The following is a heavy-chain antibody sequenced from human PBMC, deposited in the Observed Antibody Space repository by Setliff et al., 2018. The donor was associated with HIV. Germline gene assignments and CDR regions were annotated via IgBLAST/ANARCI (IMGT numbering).Heavy chain of an antibody. J-gene: IGHJ5*02. CDR3: ATYADRESNRFDP. D-gene: IGHD3-10*01. CDR2: IYYNGST. V-gene: IGHV4-59*08. CDR1: GGSISSHY. Sequence: SETLSLTCSVSGGSISSHYWSWIRQPPGKGLEWMGDIYYNGSTNYNPALKRRVTISVDTSKNQFSLKLSSVTAAATAVYYCATYADRESNRFDPWVQGTLVTVSS.